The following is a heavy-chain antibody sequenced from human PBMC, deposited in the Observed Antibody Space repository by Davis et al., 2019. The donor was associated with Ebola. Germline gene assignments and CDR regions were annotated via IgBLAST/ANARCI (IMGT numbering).Heavy chain of an antibody. J-gene: IGHJ6*02. CDR1: GYAFTSYG. CDR2: INAGNGNT. CDR3: AREQGGVYYYYGMDV. Sequence: ASVKVSCKASGYAFTSYGISWVRQAPGQRLEWMGWINAGNGNTKYSQKFQGRVTITRDTSASTAYMELSSLRSEDTAVYYCAREQGGVYYYYGMDVWGQGTTVTVSS. V-gene: IGHV1-3*01.